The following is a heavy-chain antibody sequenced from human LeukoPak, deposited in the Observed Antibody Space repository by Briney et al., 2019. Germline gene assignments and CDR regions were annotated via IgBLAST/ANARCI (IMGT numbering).Heavy chain of an antibody. V-gene: IGHV3-21*01. Sequence: PGGSLRLSCAASGFTFSDYTMNWVRQAPGKGLEWVSSIIGSRSYIYYADSVKGRFTISRDNAKNSLYLQMKSLRAEDTAVYYCARGGYSSGWYVLYYFDFWGQGSLVTVSS. CDR2: IIGSRSYI. J-gene: IGHJ4*02. D-gene: IGHD6-19*01. CDR1: GFTFSDYT. CDR3: ARGGYSSGWYVLYYFDF.